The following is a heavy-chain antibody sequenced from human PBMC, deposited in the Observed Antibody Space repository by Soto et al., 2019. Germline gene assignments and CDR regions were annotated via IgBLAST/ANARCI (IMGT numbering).Heavy chain of an antibody. D-gene: IGHD3-10*01. CDR3: ARDGSGSYYFRYGTDV. J-gene: IGHJ6*02. CDR2: IYHSGST. Sequence: QVQLQESGPGLVKPSGTLSLTCAVSGGSISSSNWWSWVRQPPGKGLEWIGEIYHSGSTNYNPSLKNRATISVDKSKNLFSLKLSSVPAADTAVYYCARDGSGSYYFRYGTDVWGQGTTVTVSS. CDR1: GGSISSSNW. V-gene: IGHV4-4*02.